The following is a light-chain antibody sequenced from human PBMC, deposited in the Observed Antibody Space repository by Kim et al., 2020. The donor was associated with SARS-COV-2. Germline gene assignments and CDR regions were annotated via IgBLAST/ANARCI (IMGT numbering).Light chain of an antibody. CDR2: GAS. J-gene: IGKJ3*01. CDR1: LSVNSN. Sequence: EAGMTQSPTTLSVSPGEGAILSCRASLSVNSNLAWYQQKPGQAPRLLIYGASTRATDIPARFSGGGSGTDFTLTISSLQSEDFAVYYCQQYHNWPFTFGPGTKVDIK. CDR3: QQYHNWPFT. V-gene: IGKV3-15*01.